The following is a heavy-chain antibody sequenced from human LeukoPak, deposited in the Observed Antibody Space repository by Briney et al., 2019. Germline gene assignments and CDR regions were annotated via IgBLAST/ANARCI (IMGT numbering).Heavy chain of an antibody. D-gene: IGHD4-17*01. Sequence: GASVKVSCTASGYTLTSSGISWVRQAPGQGLEWMGWISAYNGNTNYAQKLQGRVTMTTDTSTSTAYMELRSLRSDDTAVYYCARDREGDYGDDYDGDYFDYWGQGTLVTVSS. J-gene: IGHJ4*02. V-gene: IGHV1-18*01. CDR3: ARDREGDYGDDYDGDYFDY. CDR2: ISAYNGNT. CDR1: GYTLTSSG.